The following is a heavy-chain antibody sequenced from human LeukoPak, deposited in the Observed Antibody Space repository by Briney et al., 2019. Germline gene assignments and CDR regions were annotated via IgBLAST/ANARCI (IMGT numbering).Heavy chain of an antibody. CDR1: GFTFNNYA. Sequence: GGSLRLSCAASGFTFNNYAMSWVRQAPGKGLEWVSVISGSGGSTDYADSVKGRFTISRDNSKNTLYLQMNSLRAEDTAVYYCAKGSGWYVWGQGTLVTVSS. CDR2: ISGSGGST. D-gene: IGHD6-19*01. V-gene: IGHV3-23*01. J-gene: IGHJ4*02. CDR3: AKGSGWYV.